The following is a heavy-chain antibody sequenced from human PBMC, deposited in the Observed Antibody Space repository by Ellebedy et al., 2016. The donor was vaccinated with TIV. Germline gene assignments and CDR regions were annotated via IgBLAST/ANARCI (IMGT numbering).Heavy chain of an antibody. J-gene: IGHJ5*02. CDR2: INAGNGNT. V-gene: IGHV1-3*01. CDR1: GYTFTSYA. Sequence: AASVKVSCKASGYTFTSYAMHWVRQAPGQRLEWMGWINAGNGNTKYSQKFQGRVTITRDTSASTAYMELSSLRSEDTAVYYCAREGGMVWEYQLLSGWFDPWGQGTLVTVSS. D-gene: IGHD2-2*01. CDR3: AREGGMVWEYQLLSGWFDP.